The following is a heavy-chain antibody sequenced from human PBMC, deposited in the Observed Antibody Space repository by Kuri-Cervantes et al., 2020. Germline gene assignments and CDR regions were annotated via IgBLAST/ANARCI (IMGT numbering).Heavy chain of an antibody. CDR1: GFTFSSSA. J-gene: IGHJ4*02. Sequence: GGSLRLSCVASGFTFSSSAMTWVRQAPGKGLEWVSGISGSGGSTYYADSVKGRFTISRDNSKNSLHLHMSGLRVDDTAKYYCAKDGSIWLGDLSPYDSWGQGVLVTVSS. V-gene: IGHV3-23*01. CDR2: ISGSGGST. CDR3: AKDGSIWLGDLSPYDS. D-gene: IGHD3-16*01.